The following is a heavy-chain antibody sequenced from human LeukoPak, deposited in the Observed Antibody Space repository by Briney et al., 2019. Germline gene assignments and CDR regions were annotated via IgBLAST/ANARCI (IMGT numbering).Heavy chain of an antibody. CDR3: AKPSPYDYGDPRISFDY. Sequence: GASLRLSCAASGFTFSSYAMSWVRQAPGKGLEWVSAISGSGGSTYSAESVKGRFIISRDNSKTTLYLQMNSLNAEDTAVYYCAKPSPYDYGDPRISFDYWGQGTLVTVSS. CDR1: GFTFSSYA. D-gene: IGHD4-17*01. CDR2: ISGSGGST. V-gene: IGHV3-23*01. J-gene: IGHJ4*02.